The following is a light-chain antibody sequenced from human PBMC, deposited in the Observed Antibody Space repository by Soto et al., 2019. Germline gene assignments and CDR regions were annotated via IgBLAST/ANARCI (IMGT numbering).Light chain of an antibody. Sequence: IQLTQSPSSLSASVGDRVTITCRAGQDISSALAWYQQKPGKAPKLLLYDASSLDAGVPSRFSGSGSGTDFTLSITSLRPEVFATYYCQQFNDFPLTFGGGTKVQIK. V-gene: IGKV1D-13*01. J-gene: IGKJ4*01. CDR1: QDISSA. CDR2: DAS. CDR3: QQFNDFPLT.